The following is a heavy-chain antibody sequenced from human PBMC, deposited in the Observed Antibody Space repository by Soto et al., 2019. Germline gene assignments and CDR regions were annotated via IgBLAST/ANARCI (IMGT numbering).Heavy chain of an antibody. CDR3: ARGASHYDSSGYLVSWFDP. D-gene: IGHD3-22*01. CDR2: INPNGGGT. V-gene: IGHV1-2*02. J-gene: IGHJ5*02. CDR1: GYTFTDYY. Sequence: QVQLVQSGAEVQKPGASVKVSCKASGYTFTDYYMHWVRQAPGQGLEWMGWINPNGGGTNYAQKFQGRVTMTRDTSISTAYMVLSRLRSDDTAVYYCARGASHYDSSGYLVSWFDPWVQGTLVTVSS.